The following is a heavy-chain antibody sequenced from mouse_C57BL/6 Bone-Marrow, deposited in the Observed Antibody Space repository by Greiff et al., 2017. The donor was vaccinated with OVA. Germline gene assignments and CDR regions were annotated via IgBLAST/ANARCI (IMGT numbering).Heavy chain of an antibody. D-gene: IGHD2-3*01. J-gene: IGHJ3*01. CDR1: GYTFTSYW. CDR2: IYPGSGST. Sequence: QVQLQQPGAELVKPGASVKMSCKASGYTFTSYWITWVKQRPGQGLEWIGDIYPGSGSTNDNEKFKSKATLTVDTASSTAYMQLSSLTSEDSAVYYCAREGDGYYVWFAYWGQGTLVTVSA. V-gene: IGHV1-55*01. CDR3: AREGDGYYVWFAY.